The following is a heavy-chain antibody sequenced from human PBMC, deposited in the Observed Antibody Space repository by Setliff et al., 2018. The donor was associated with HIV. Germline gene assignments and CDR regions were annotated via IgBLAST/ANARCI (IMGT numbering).Heavy chain of an antibody. J-gene: IGHJ6*02. CDR3: ARGAFIGYGWSYFGMDV. CDR2: IDASANT. CDR1: GSSISSNYY. V-gene: IGHV4-38-2*02. D-gene: IGHD3-22*01. Sequence: SETLSLTCTVSGSSISSNYYWAWIRQAPGKGLEWIGCIDASANTYYIPSLKSRVTISVDTSKNQFSLKLSSVTAADTAVYYCARGAFIGYGWSYFGMDVWGQGTTVTVS.